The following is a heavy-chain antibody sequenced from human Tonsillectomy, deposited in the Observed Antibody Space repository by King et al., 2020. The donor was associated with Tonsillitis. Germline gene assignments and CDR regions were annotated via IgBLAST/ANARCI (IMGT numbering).Heavy chain of an antibody. V-gene: IGHV3-21*01. CDR2: ISSSSSYI. CDR1: GFTFSNYS. D-gene: IGHD6-13*01. J-gene: IGHJ6*02. Sequence: VQLVESGGGLVKPGGSLRLSCAASGFTFSNYSMNWVRQAPGKGLEWVSSISSSSSYIYYADSVKGRFTISRDNAKNSLYLQMNSLRAEDTAVFYCARDSIADLYYYYYGMDVWGQGTTVTVSS. CDR3: ARDSIADLYYYYYGMDV.